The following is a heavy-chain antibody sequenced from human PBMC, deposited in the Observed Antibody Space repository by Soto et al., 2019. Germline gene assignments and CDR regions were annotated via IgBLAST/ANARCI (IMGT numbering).Heavy chain of an antibody. CDR3: ARDFPDIVVVPAATIFDY. V-gene: IGHV1-18*01. CDR1: CSHFANLG. D-gene: IGHD2-2*01. CDR2: ISAYNGNT. Sequence: ASEKASCKASCSHFANLGIYGARQASGQGHEWMGWISAYNGNTNYAQKLQGRVTMTTDTSTSTAYMELRSLRSDDTAVYYCARDFPDIVVVPAATIFDYWGQGTRVTVSS. J-gene: IGHJ4*02.